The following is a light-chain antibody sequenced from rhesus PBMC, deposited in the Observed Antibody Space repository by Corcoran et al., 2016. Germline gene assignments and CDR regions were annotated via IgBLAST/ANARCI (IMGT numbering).Light chain of an antibody. V-gene: IGKV1-32*02. CDR2: YAN. CDR1: QGISSY. CDR3: QQGNSNPT. J-gene: IGKJ1*01. Sequence: DIQMSQSPSSLSASVGDRVTITCRASQGISSYLNWYQQKPGKAPKLMIYYANSLASGVPSRFSGIGSGTEFTRTISSLQPEDFATDYCQQGNSNPTFGQGTKVEIK.